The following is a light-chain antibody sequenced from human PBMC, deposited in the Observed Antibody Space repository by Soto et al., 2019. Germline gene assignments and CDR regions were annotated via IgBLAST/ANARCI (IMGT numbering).Light chain of an antibody. CDR2: DVS. J-gene: IGLJ1*01. CDR1: SSDIGGYNS. Sequence: QSALTQSPSASGSPGQSVIISCTGTSSDIGGYNSVSWYQQHPGKAPKVMIYDVSKRPSGVPDRFSGSKSGNTASLTVSALQAEDEADYYCSSYTDRNNLVFGTGTKVTVL. CDR3: SSYTDRNNLV. V-gene: IGLV2-8*01.